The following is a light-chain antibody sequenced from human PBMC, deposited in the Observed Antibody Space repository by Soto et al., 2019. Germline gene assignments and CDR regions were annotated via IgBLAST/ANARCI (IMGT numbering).Light chain of an antibody. CDR1: ETVSSY. CDR3: LHRMNWPLT. CDR2: DAS. J-gene: IGKJ5*01. V-gene: IGKV3-11*01. Sequence: IVLTQSTVTLSFYPGDRATLSCRASETVSSYLLWYQQKPGQDPRLLIYDASERATGIPARFSGSGSETDFTLTISSLEPEDFGVYYCLHRMNWPLTFGQGTRLEIK.